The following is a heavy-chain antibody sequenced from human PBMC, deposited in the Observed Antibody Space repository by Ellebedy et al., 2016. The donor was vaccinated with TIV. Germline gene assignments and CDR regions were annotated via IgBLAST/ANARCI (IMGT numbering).Heavy chain of an antibody. CDR3: ARGGGERLRYAFDI. J-gene: IGHJ3*02. D-gene: IGHD1-26*01. CDR1: GFTFNTYS. CDR2: IGSRTSKI. Sequence: GESLKISCAASGFTFNTYSMNWVRQAPGKGREWVSYIGSRTSKIYYADSVKGRFTISRDNAKNSLYLQMNSPRDEDTAVYYCARGGGERLRYAFDIWGHGTLVTVSS. V-gene: IGHV3-48*02.